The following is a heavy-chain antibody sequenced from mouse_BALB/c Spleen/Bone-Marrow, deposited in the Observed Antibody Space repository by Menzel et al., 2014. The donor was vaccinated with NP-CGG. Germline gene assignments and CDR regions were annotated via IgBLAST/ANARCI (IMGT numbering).Heavy chain of an antibody. V-gene: IGHV5-9-4*01. Sequence: EVQLQQSGGGLVKPGGSLKLSCAASGFTFSYYGMSWVCQSPEKRLAWVAEIRSGGSYTYYPDTVTGPFTISRDNAKNTLYLEMSSLRSEDTAMYYCARDSSGYFDYWGQGTTLTVSS. J-gene: IGHJ2*01. D-gene: IGHD3-1*01. CDR2: IRSGGSYT. CDR1: GFTFSYYG. CDR3: ARDSSGYFDY.